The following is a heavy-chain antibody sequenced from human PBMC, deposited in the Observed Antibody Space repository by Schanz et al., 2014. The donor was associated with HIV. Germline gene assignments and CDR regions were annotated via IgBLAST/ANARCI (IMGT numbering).Heavy chain of an antibody. D-gene: IGHD6-6*01. CDR2: ISFDGGNK. Sequence: QEQLVESGGGVVQPGRSLRLSCAASRFTFSSNAMHWVRQAPGKGLEWVAVISFDGGNKYYADSVKGRFTISRDNSKNTLYLQMNSLRAEDTAVYYCARDWGWQLDPDPFDPWGQGTLVTVSS. V-gene: IGHV3-30-3*01. J-gene: IGHJ5*02. CDR3: ARDWGWQLDPDPFDP. CDR1: RFTFSSNA.